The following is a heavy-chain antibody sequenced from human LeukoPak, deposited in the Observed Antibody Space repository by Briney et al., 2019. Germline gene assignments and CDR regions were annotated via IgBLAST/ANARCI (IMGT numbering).Heavy chain of an antibody. Sequence: GGSLRLSCAASGFIFDDYAMHWVRQAPGKGLEWVSGISWNSGKIDYADSVKGRFTISRDNAKNSLYLQMNSLRVEDMALYYCAKDRGYSSSFFEIWGQGTLVTVSS. J-gene: IGHJ4*02. CDR3: AKDRGYSSSFFEI. D-gene: IGHD6-13*01. V-gene: IGHV3-9*03. CDR2: ISWNSGKI. CDR1: GFIFDDYA.